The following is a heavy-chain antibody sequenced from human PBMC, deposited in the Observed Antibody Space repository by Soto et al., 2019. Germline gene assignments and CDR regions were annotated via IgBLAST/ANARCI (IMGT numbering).Heavy chain of an antibody. V-gene: IGHV1-69*02. CDR1: GGTFSSYT. CDR3: ARSTAAGRPAP. CDR2: IIPILGIA. J-gene: IGHJ5*02. D-gene: IGHD6-13*01. Sequence: QVQLVQSGAEVKKPGSSVKVSCKASGGTFSSYTISWVRQAPGQGLGWMGRIIPILGIANYAQKFQGRVTITADKSTSTAYMVLSSLRSEDTAVYYCARSTAAGRPAPWGQGTLVTVSS.